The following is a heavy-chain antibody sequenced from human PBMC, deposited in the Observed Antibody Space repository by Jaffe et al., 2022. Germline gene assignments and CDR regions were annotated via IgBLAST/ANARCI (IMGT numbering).Heavy chain of an antibody. CDR3: ARGPDGSGSYIRYYYYYMDV. V-gene: IGHV3-7*05. D-gene: IGHD3-10*01. CDR2: IKQDGSEK. Sequence: EVQLVESGGGLVQPGGSLRLSCAASGFTFSSYWMSWVRQAPGKGLEWVANIKQDGSEKYYVDSVKGRFTISRDNAKNSLYLQMNSLRAEDTAVYYCARGPDGSGSYIRYYYYYMDVWGKGTTVTVSS. J-gene: IGHJ6*03. CDR1: GFTFSSYW.